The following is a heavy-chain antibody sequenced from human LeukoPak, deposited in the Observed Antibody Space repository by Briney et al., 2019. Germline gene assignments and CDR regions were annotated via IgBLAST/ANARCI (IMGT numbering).Heavy chain of an antibody. J-gene: IGHJ6*02. CDR1: GGSISSYY. CDR2: IYYSGST. CDR3: AQSRGYSYGRPYYYYGMDV. V-gene: IGHV4-59*01. Sequence: PSETLSLTCTVSGGSISSYYWSWIRQPPGKGLEWIGYIYYSGSTNYNPSLKSRVTISVDTSKNQFSLKLSSVTAADTAVYYCAQSRGYSYGRPYYYYGMDVWGQGTTVTVSS. D-gene: IGHD5-18*01.